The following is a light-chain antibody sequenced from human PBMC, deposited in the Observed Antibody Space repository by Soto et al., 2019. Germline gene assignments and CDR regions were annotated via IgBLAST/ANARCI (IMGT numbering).Light chain of an antibody. CDR2: DAS. Sequence: DIQLTQSPSTLSASVGERVTITCRASQTVNTWLAWYQHKPGKAPKLLIYDASVLETGVPSRFSGCSSGTEFTLTISSLQPDDFATYFCQQYNSYSPEGLTFGGGTKVDIK. CDR1: QTVNTW. J-gene: IGKJ4*01. V-gene: IGKV1-5*01. CDR3: QQYNSYSPEGLT.